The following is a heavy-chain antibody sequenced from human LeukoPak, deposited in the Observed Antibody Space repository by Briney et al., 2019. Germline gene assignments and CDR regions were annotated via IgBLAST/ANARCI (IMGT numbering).Heavy chain of an antibody. CDR2: IRQDVSEK. D-gene: IGHD6-6*01. V-gene: IGHV3-7*04. CDR1: GFTFSSYA. CDR3: ARPQEYETFDY. J-gene: IGHJ4*02. Sequence: GGSLRLSCAASGFTFSSYAMSWVRQAPGKGLEWVANIRQDVSEKKYVHSVKGRFTISRDSAKNSLYLQMNSLRAEDTAVYYCARPQEYETFDYWGQGTLVTVSS.